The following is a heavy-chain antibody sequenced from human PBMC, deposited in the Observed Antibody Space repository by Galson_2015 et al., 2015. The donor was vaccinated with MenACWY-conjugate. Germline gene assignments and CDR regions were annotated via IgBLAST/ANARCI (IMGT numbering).Heavy chain of an antibody. J-gene: IGHJ6*03. CDR3: AKGRTWIRQSFEYMDV. Sequence: SLRLSCAASGFTFTGYDFNWVRQAPGKGLEWLSYISKSGSPIYYADSVKGRFTISRDNIKKSLFLEMNSLRDGDTGVYYCAKGRTWIRQSFEYMDVWGKWTTVTGTS. D-gene: IGHD5-18*01. CDR1: GFTFTGYD. V-gene: IGHV3-48*03. CDR2: ISKSGSPI.